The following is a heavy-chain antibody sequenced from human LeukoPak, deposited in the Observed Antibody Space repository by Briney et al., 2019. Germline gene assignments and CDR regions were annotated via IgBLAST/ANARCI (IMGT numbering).Heavy chain of an antibody. CDR1: GFTFSSYS. CDR2: IRYDGSNN. Sequence: GGSLRLSCAASGFTFSSYSMNWVRQAPGKGLEWVAFIRYDGSNNYYADSVKGRFTISRDNSKNTLYLQMNSLRSEDTAVYYCATPAVHFVRFGGAFDIWGQGTMVTVSS. V-gene: IGHV3-30*02. CDR3: ATPAVHFVRFGGAFDI. J-gene: IGHJ3*02. D-gene: IGHD2-2*01.